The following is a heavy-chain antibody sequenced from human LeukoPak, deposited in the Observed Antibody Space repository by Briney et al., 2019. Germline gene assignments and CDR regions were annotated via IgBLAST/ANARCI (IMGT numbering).Heavy chain of an antibody. J-gene: IGHJ4*02. D-gene: IGHD6-19*01. Sequence: SETLSLTCTDSGGSISSSSYYWGWIRQPPGKGLEWIGSINYSGSTYYNPSLKSRVTISVDTSKNQFSLKLSSVTAADTAVYYCARLSIAVAGPNFDYWGQGTLVTVSS. CDR2: INYSGST. CDR3: ARLSIAVAGPNFDY. V-gene: IGHV4-39*01. CDR1: GGSISSSSYY.